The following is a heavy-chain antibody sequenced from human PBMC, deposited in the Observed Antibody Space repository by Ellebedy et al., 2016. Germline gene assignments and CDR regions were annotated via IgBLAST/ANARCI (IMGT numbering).Heavy chain of an antibody. D-gene: IGHD6-13*01. CDR2: IYYSGST. CDR1: GGSISSYY. J-gene: IGHJ4*02. CDR3: ARVGYSSSRGDFDY. Sequence: SETLSLTXTVSGGSISSYYWSWIRQPPGKGLEWIGYIYYSGSTNYNPSLKSRVTISVDTSKNQFSLKLSSVTAADTAVYYCARVGYSSSRGDFDYWGQGTLVTVSS. V-gene: IGHV4-59*13.